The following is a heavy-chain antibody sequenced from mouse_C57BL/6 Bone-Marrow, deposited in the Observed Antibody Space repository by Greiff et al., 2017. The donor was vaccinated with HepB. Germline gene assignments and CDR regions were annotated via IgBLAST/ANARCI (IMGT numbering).Heavy chain of an antibody. V-gene: IGHV5-17*01. CDR2: ISSGSSTI. J-gene: IGHJ2*01. Sequence: EVQVVESGGGLVKPGGSLKLSCAASGFTFSDYGMHWVRQAPEKGLEWVAYISSGSSTIYYADTVKGRFTISRDNAKNTLLLQLTSLRSEDTAMYYCARDYYFYYFDYWGQGTTLTVSS. CDR3: ARDYYFYYFDY. CDR1: GFTFSDYG. D-gene: IGHD2-1*01.